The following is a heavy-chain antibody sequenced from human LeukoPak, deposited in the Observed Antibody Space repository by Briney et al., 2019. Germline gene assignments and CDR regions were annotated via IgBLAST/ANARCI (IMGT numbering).Heavy chain of an antibody. Sequence: SETLSLTCSVSGGSISSYYWSWIRQPPGKGLEWIGYISYSGSTNYNPSLKSRVTISVDTSKNQFSLKVSSVTAADTAVYYCARVKDPGGYYYYYYMDIWGKGNTVTVSS. J-gene: IGHJ6*03. CDR1: GGSISSYY. CDR3: ARVKDPGGYYYYYYMDI. CDR2: ISYSGST. V-gene: IGHV4-59*12. D-gene: IGHD3-16*01.